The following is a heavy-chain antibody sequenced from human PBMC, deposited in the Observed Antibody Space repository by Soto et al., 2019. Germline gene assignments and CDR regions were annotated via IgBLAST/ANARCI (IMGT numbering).Heavy chain of an antibody. CDR2: IMPDGNKK. J-gene: IGHJ4*02. V-gene: IGHV3-7*01. D-gene: IGHD6-19*01. CDR3: ARGGRWLDFHS. CDR1: AFDFGGSW. Sequence: EVQLVESGGGLVQPGESLRLSCAPSAFDFGGSWMSWVRQAPGKGLEWVANIMPDGNKKYYVDSVKGRFTISRDNTKNSLVLQMKSLRAEDTAVYYWARGGRWLDFHSWGQGTLVTVSS.